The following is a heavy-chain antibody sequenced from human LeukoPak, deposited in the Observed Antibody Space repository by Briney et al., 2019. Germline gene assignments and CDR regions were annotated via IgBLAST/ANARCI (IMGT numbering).Heavy chain of an antibody. Sequence: ASVKVSCKSSGGTFSSYAISWVRQAPGQGLEWMGWIIPNSGGTNYAQKFQGRVTMTRDTSISTAYMELSRLRSDDTAVYYCARGPMIGYSSGWPILFDYWGQGTLVTVSS. CDR3: ARGPMIGYSSGWPILFDY. V-gene: IGHV1-2*02. J-gene: IGHJ4*02. CDR1: GGTFSSYA. D-gene: IGHD6-19*01. CDR2: IIPNSGGT.